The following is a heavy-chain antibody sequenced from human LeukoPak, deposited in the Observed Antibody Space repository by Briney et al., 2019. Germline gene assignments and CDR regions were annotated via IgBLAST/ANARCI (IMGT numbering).Heavy chain of an antibody. CDR2: FDPEDGET. J-gene: IGHJ4*02. D-gene: IGHD3-3*01. Sequence: ASVKVSCKVSGYTLTELSMHWVRQAPGKGLEWMGGFDPEDGETIYAQKFQGRVTMTEDTSTDAAYMELSSLRSEDTAVYYCAIADDFWSGFGYWGQGTLVTVSS. V-gene: IGHV1-24*01. CDR1: GYTLTELS. CDR3: AIADDFWSGFGY.